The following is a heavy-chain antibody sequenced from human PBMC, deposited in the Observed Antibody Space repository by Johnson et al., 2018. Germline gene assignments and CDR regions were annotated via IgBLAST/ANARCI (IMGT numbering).Heavy chain of an antibody. J-gene: IGHJ6*03. CDR3: AKDYRIAVAGTKTYYYYYMDV. D-gene: IGHD6-19*01. V-gene: IGHV3-9*01. CDR1: GFTFDDYA. CDR2: ISWNSGSI. Sequence: VQLQESGGGLVQPGGSLRLSCAASGFTFDDYAMHWVRQAPGKGLEWVSGISWNSGSIAYADSVKGRFTISRDNAKNSLYLQMNSMRAEDTALYYCAKDYRIAVAGTKTYYYYYMDVWGKGTTVTCSS.